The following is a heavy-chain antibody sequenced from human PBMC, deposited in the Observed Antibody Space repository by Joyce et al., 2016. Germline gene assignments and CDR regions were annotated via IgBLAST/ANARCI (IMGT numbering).Heavy chain of an antibody. CDR1: GDSVSSNSAA. J-gene: IGHJ4*02. CDR2: TYYRSKWYN. V-gene: IGHV6-1*01. Sequence: QVQLQQSGPGLVKPSQTLSLPCAISGDSVSSNSAAWNWIRQSPSRGLEWLGRTYYRSKWYNDYAVTGKSRRTINPDTPKNQFSLQLNFVTPEDAAVYYCARAGYYHTSGYYYPNFDYWGPGTLVTVSS. D-gene: IGHD3-22*01. CDR3: ARAGYYHTSGYYYPNFDY.